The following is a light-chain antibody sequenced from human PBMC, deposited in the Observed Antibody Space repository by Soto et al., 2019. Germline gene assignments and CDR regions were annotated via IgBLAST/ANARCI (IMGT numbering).Light chain of an antibody. V-gene: IGKV1-33*01. CDR3: QQYDNLPPLT. CDR2: DAS. CDR1: QDISNY. Sequence: DIQMTQSPSSLSASVGDRVTITCQASQDISNYLNWYQQKPGKAPKLLIYDASNLETGVPSRFXGSGSGTDFTFTSSSLQPEDIATYYCQQYDNLPPLTFGGGTKVEIK. J-gene: IGKJ4*01.